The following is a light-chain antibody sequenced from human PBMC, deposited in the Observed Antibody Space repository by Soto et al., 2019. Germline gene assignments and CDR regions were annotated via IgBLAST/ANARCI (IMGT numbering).Light chain of an antibody. V-gene: IGKV1-17*01. CDR3: LQHNAYPWT. J-gene: IGKJ1*01. CDR2: VAS. Sequence: DIQMTQSPSSLSASVGDRVTITCRASQSIVTYLNWYLQKPGKAPKRLIYVASSLQSGVPSRFSGSGSGTEFTLTISSLQPEDFASYFCLQHNAYPWTFGQGTKVDIK. CDR1: QSIVTY.